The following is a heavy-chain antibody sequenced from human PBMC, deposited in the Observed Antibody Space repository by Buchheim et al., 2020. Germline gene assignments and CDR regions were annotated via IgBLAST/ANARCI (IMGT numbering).Heavy chain of an antibody. CDR3: ARVLGGINGRGDYIDY. CDR2: ITSDGGS. J-gene: IGHJ4*02. V-gene: IGHV3-74*01. Sequence: EVQLVESGGGLVQPGGSLRLSCAASGFAFSIYWMHWVRQAPGKGLVWVSRITSDGGSIYADSVKGRFTISRDNAKDTLYLQMDSLGVEDTAVYYCARVLGGINGRGDYIDYWGQGTL. D-gene: IGHD4-23*01. CDR1: GFAFSIYW.